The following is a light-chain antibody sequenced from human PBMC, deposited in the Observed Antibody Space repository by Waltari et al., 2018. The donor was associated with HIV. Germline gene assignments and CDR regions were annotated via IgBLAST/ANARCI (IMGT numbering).Light chain of an antibody. Sequence: MMQSPDTLPVSPGEGVTLTCRASQSVYTNVAWYQQRPGQAPRLLIYGATNRAAGFQARFSGGGSGTEFTLTISSLQSEDFAVYFCHQYNNWPYTFGQGTKLDIK. CDR1: QSVYTN. V-gene: IGKV3-15*01. J-gene: IGKJ2*01. CDR2: GAT. CDR3: HQYNNWPYT.